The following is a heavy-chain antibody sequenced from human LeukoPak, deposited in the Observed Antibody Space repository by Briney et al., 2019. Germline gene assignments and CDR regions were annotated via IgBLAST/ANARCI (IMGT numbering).Heavy chain of an antibody. J-gene: IGHJ3*02. V-gene: IGHV3-30*02. CDR2: IRYDGSNK. CDR3: ARDFLTILGAFDI. CDR1: GFTFSSYG. Sequence: GGSLRLSCAASGFTFSSYGMHWVRQAPGKGLEWVAFIRYDGSNKYYADSVKGRFTISRDNAKNSLYLQMNSLRAEDTAVYYCARDFLTILGAFDIWGQGTMVTVSS. D-gene: IGHD3-9*01.